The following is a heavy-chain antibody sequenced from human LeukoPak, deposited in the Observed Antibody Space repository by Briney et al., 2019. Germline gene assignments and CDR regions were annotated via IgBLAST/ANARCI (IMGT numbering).Heavy chain of an antibody. V-gene: IGHV4-39*01. J-gene: IGHJ6*03. CDR2: IYYSGDT. Sequence: SETLSLTCTVSGGSISSSSYYWGWIRQPPGKGLEWIGSIYYSGDTYYNPSLKSRRVTISVDTSKNQFPPRLSSVTAADTAVYYCARHQWHYYYYMGVWGKGSTVTVSS. CDR1: GGSISSSSYY. D-gene: IGHD6-19*01. CDR3: ARHQWHYYYYMGV.